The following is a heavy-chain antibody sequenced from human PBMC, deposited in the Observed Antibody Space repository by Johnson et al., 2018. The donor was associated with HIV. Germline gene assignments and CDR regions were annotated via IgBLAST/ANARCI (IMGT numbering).Heavy chain of an antibody. J-gene: IGHJ3*02. Sequence: VQLVESGGGVVQPGRSLRLSCAASGFTFSMYSMHWVRQAPGKGLEWVALISYDGSNEYSADSVKGRVTISRDNSKDSRDLQMNSLRAEDTAVYYCARGGSLRNPAFDIWGQGTMVTVSS. CDR2: ISYDGSNE. D-gene: IGHD1-26*01. V-gene: IGHV3-30*04. CDR1: GFTFSMYS. CDR3: ARGGSLRNPAFDI.